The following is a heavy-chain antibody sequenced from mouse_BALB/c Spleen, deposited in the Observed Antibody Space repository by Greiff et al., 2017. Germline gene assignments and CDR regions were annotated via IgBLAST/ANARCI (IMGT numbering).Heavy chain of an antibody. D-gene: IGHD2-2*01. Sequence: EVKLMESGGGLVQPGGSLRLSCATSGFTFTDYYMSWVRQPPGKALEWLGFIRNKANGYTTEYSASVKGRFTISRDNSQSILYLQMNTLRAEDSATYYCARAPLYYGYLYWYFDVWGAGTTVTVSS. CDR1: GFTFTDYY. J-gene: IGHJ1*01. CDR3: ARAPLYYGYLYWYFDV. CDR2: IRNKANGYTT. V-gene: IGHV7-3*02.